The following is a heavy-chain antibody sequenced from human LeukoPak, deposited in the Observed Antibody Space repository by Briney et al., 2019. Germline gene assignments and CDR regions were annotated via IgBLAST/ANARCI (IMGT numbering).Heavy chain of an antibody. CDR2: IIPIFGTA. D-gene: IGHD4-23*01. Sequence: GASVKVSCKASGGTFSSYAISWVRQAPGQGLEWMGGIIPIFGTANYAQKFQGRVTITADESTSTAYMELSSLRSEDTAVYYCAREAATVVTSPFDYWGQGTLVTVSS. CDR1: GGTFSSYA. CDR3: AREAATVVTSPFDY. V-gene: IGHV1-69*13. J-gene: IGHJ4*02.